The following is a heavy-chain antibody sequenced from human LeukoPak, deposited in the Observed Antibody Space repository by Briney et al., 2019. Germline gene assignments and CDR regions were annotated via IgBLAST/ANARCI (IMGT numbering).Heavy chain of an antibody. J-gene: IGHJ6*02. CDR1: GGTFSSYA. Sequence: SVEVSCKASGGTFSSYAISWVRQAPGQGLEWMGRIIPIFGIANYAQKFQGRVTITADKSTSTAYMELSSLRSEDTAVYYCARRYCGGDCYSPDYGMDVWGQGTTVTVSS. CDR2: IIPIFGIA. CDR3: ARRYCGGDCYSPDYGMDV. D-gene: IGHD2-21*02. V-gene: IGHV1-69*04.